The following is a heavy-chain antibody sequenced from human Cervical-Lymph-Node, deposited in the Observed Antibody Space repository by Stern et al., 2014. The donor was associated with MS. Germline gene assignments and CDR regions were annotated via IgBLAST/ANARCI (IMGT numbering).Heavy chain of an antibody. CDR2: VYYSGNT. D-gene: IGHD5-18*01. CDR3: ARHQLGYGYAYLRY. Sequence: VQLVESGPGLVKPSDTLSLTCSVSGDSLSSSTFYWGWIRQPPGKGPEWIGSVYYSGNTYYHPSLKSRVTLSVDTSKNQFSLRLTSVTAADTAVYYCARHQLGYGYAYLRYWGQGTLVTVSS. J-gene: IGHJ4*02. V-gene: IGHV4-39*01. CDR1: GDSLSSSTFY.